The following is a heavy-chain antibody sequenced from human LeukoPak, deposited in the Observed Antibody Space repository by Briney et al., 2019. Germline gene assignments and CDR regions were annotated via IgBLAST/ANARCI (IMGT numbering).Heavy chain of an antibody. CDR1: GGSFSGYY. V-gene: IGHV4-34*01. Sequence: PSETLSLTCAVYGGSFSGYYWSWIRQPPGKGLEWIGEINHSGSTNYNPSLKSRVTISVDTSKNQFSLKLSSVTAADTAVYYCARVLGYYSGGSCYDGNWFDPWGQGTLVTVSS. CDR3: ARVLGYYSGGSCYDGNWFDP. J-gene: IGHJ5*02. D-gene: IGHD2-15*01. CDR2: INHSGST.